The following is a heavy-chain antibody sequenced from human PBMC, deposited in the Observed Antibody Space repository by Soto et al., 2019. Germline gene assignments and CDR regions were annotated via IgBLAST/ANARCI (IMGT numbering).Heavy chain of an antibody. J-gene: IGHJ5*02. CDR2: ISGSGGST. CDR3: AKAAYDFWSGYYPSANGWFDP. CDR1: GFTFSSYA. D-gene: IGHD3-3*01. V-gene: IGHV3-23*01. Sequence: GGSLRLSCAASGFTFSSYAMSWVRQAPGKGLEWVSAISGSGGSTYYADSVKGRFTISRDNSKNTLYLQMNSLRAEDTAVYYCAKAAYDFWSGYYPSANGWFDPWGQGTLVTVSS.